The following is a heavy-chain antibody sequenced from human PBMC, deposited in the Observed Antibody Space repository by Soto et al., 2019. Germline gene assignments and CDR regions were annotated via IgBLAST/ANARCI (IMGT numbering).Heavy chain of an antibody. Sequence: QVQLVESGGDLVKPGGSLRLSCAASGFTFSDHYMSWIRQAPGKGLEWVSYIRSSGSNVYYAASVKGRFTISRDNAKNSLFLHMNSLRAEDAAVYYCVRDGWNDHFDYWGQGTLVTVSS. J-gene: IGHJ4*02. CDR2: IRSSGSNV. D-gene: IGHD1-1*01. V-gene: IGHV3-11*01. CDR3: VRDGWNDHFDY. CDR1: GFTFSDHY.